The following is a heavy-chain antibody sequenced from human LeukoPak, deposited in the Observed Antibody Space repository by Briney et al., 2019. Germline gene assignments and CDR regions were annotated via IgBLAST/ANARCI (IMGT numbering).Heavy chain of an antibody. V-gene: IGHV1-46*01. CDR1: GYTFTSYY. CDR2: INPSGGST. Sequence: GASVKVSCKAPGYTFTSYYMHWVRQAPGQGLEWMGIINPSGGSTSYAQKFQGRVTMTTDTSTSTAYMELRSLRSDDTAVYYCARVGGVGSGGYWGQGTLVTVSS. D-gene: IGHD3-10*01. CDR3: ARVGGVGSGGY. J-gene: IGHJ4*02.